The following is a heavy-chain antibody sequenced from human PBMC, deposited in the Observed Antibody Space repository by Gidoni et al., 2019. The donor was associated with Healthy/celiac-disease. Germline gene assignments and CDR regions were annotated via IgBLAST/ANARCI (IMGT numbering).Heavy chain of an antibody. D-gene: IGHD3-9*01. Sequence: QMQLVQSGPEVKKPGTSVKVSCKASGFTFTSSAVQWVRQARGQRLEWIGWIVVGSGNTNYAQKFQERVTITRDMSTSTAYMELSSLRSEDTAVYYCAADYKYYDILTGYSHYYYGMDVWGQGTTVTVSS. CDR3: AADYKYYDILTGYSHYYYGMDV. J-gene: IGHJ6*02. CDR1: GFTFTSSA. V-gene: IGHV1-58*01. CDR2: IVVGSGNT.